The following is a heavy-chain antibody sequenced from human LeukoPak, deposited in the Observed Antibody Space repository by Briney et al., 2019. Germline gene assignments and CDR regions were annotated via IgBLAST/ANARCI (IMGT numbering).Heavy chain of an antibody. D-gene: IGHD2-2*01. CDR1: GFTFTTYP. Sequence: GGSLRLSCEASGFTFTTYPMSWVRQAPGKGLEWVSTFSGSGGRTYYADSVKGRFTISRDNSKNTLSLLMNSLRAEDTAVYYCAKVTSSYNYFDYWGQGSLVTVSS. CDR2: FSGSGGRT. J-gene: IGHJ4*02. V-gene: IGHV3-23*01. CDR3: AKVTSSYNYFDY.